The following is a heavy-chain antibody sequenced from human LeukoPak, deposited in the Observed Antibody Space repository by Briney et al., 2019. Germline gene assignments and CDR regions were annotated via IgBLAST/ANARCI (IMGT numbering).Heavy chain of an antibody. Sequence: ASVKVSCKASGYTFTSYAMNWVRQAPGQGLEWMGWISAFNGNTEYAQKFQGRVSLTTDTSTRTAYMELTSLTSDDTAVYYCARVTIHYYNLYYYMDVWGKGTTVTVSS. CDR3: ARVTIHYYNLYYYMDV. CDR2: ISAFNGNT. J-gene: IGHJ6*03. V-gene: IGHV1-18*01. CDR1: GYTFTSYA. D-gene: IGHD3-10*01.